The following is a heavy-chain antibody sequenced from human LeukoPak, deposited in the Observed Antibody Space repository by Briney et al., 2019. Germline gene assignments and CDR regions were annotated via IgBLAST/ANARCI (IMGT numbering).Heavy chain of an antibody. CDR1: GFTFSSYA. V-gene: IGHV3-30*04. CDR2: ISYDGSNK. D-gene: IGHD6-13*01. Sequence: PGGSLRLSCAASGFTFSSYAMHWVRQAPGKGLEWVAVISYDGSNKYYADSVKGRFTISRDNSKNTLYLQMNSLRAEDTAVYYCARFSLGIAAAGYFDYWGQGTLVTVSS. CDR3: ARFSLGIAAAGYFDY. J-gene: IGHJ4*02.